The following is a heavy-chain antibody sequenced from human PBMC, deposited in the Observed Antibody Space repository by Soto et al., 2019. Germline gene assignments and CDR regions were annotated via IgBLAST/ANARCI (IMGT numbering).Heavy chain of an antibody. J-gene: IGHJ4*02. V-gene: IGHV3-23*01. CDR2: ISGSGGST. Sequence: EMQLLESGGGLVQPGGSLRLSCAAAGFTFSSYAMSWVRQAPGKGLEWVSAISGSGGSTYYADSVEGRFTISRDNSKNTLYLQMNSLRAEDTAVYYCAKDPYSNYSPYYFDYWGQGTLVTVSS. D-gene: IGHD4-4*01. CDR1: GFTFSSYA. CDR3: AKDPYSNYSPYYFDY.